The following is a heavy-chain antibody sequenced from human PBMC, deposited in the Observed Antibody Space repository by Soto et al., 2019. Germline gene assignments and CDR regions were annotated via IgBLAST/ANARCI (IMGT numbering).Heavy chain of an antibody. J-gene: IGHJ3*02. V-gene: IGHV3-7*04. D-gene: IGHD5-12*01. Sequence: EVQLVESGGGLVQPGGSLRLSCEASGLTFSSYWMSWVRQAPGKGLEWVAIIKEDGTEIYYVDSVKGRFTISRDNAKNSLYLQMNSLRAEDTAVYCCARDGDGYNRVAFDIWGQGTMVTVSS. CDR1: GLTFSSYW. CDR3: ARDGDGYNRVAFDI. CDR2: IKEDGTEI.